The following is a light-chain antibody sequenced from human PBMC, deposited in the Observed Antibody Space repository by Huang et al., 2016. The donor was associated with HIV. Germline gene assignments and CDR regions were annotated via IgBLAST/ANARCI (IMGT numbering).Light chain of an antibody. Sequence: EVVLTQSPATLSLSPGGRATLSCRASQSVTNFLAWYQQKPGQPHRLLIYDASTSATDIPPRFSGSGSGTDFTLTSSSLEPEDCAVYYCQQRNDWPPYTFGQGTRLEIK. CDR1: QSVTNF. V-gene: IGKV3-11*01. CDR2: DAS. J-gene: IGKJ2*01. CDR3: QQRNDWPPYT.